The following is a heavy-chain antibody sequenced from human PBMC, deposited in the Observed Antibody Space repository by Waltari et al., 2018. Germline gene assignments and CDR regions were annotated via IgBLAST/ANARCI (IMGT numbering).Heavy chain of an antibody. CDR1: GGSISSGRYS. CDR3: AREWGSGSKYNWFDP. J-gene: IGHJ5*02. D-gene: IGHD3-10*01. Sequence: QVQLQESGPGLVKPSQTLSLTCTVSGGSISSGRYSWGWIRQPAGKGLEGIGRIYTSGSTNYNPSLKSRVTISVDTSKNQFSLKLSSVTAADTAVYYCAREWGSGSKYNWFDPWGQGTLVTVSS. CDR2: IYTSGST. V-gene: IGHV4-61*02.